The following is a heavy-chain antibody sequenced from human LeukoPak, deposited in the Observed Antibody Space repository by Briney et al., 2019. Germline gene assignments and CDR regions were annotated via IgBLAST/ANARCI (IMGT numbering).Heavy chain of an antibody. V-gene: IGHV1-8*01. J-gene: IGHJ4*02. CDR3: ARAKRITIFGVVPTSGYYFDY. CDR2: MNPNSGGT. CDR1: GYPFTTYD. Sequence: SVKVSCKASGYPFTTYDINWVRQAPGQGLEWVAWMNPNSGGTVYAQKFQGRVTLARDTSIGTAYMELNSLRSEDTAVYYCARAKRITIFGVVPTSGYYFDYWGQGTLVTVSS. D-gene: IGHD3-3*01.